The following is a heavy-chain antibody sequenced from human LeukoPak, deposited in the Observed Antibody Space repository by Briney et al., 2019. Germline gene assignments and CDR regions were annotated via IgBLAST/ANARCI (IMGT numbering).Heavy chain of an antibody. D-gene: IGHD4-17*01. CDR3: ASRATVPPYNWFDP. CDR1: GYTFISNW. V-gene: IGHV5-10-1*01. CDR2: IDPSDSYT. Sequence: GESLKISFKGSGYTFISNWITWVRQMPGKGLEGMGRIDPSDSYTNYSPSFQGHVAISADKSTSTAYLQWSSLKASDTAMYYCASRATVPPYNWFDPWGQGTLVTVSS. J-gene: IGHJ5*02.